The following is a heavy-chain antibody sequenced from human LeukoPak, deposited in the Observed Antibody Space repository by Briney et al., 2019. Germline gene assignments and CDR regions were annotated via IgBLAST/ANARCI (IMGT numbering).Heavy chain of an antibody. J-gene: IGHJ4*02. D-gene: IGHD3-10*01. CDR3: AGHWTYGSGSYYNDLFLGY. Sequence: APVKVSCKASGGTFSSYAISWVRQAPGQGLEWMGGIIPIFGTANYAQKFQGRVTITADESTSTAYMEPSSLRSEDTAVYYCAGHWTYGSGSYYNDLFLGYWGQGTLVTVSS. CDR2: IIPIFGTA. CDR1: GGTFSSYA. V-gene: IGHV1-69*13.